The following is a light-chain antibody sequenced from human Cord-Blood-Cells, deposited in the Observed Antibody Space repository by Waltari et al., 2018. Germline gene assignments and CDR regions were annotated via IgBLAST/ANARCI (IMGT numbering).Light chain of an antibody. J-gene: IGKJ1*01. V-gene: IGKV3-15*01. Sequence: EIVMTQSPATLSVSPGERATLTCRASQSVSSNLAWYQQKPGQAPRLLIYGASTRATGIPGRVSGSGSGTECTLTISSLQAEDFAVYYCQQYNNWPRTFGQGTKVEIK. CDR2: GAS. CDR3: QQYNNWPRT. CDR1: QSVSSN.